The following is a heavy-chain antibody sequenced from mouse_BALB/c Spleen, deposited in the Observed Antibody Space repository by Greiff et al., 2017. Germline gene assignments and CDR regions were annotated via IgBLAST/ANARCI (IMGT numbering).Heavy chain of an antibody. V-gene: IGHV5-6-3*01. CDR3: ARDPYYGSSWFAY. Sequence: EVQVVESGGGLVQPGGSLKLSCAASGFTFSSYGMSWVRQTPDKRLELVATINSNGGSTYYPDSVKGRFTISRDNAKNTLYLQMSSLKSEDTAMYYCARDPYYGSSWFAYWGQGTLVTVSA. J-gene: IGHJ3*01. CDR1: GFTFSSYG. D-gene: IGHD1-1*01. CDR2: INSNGGST.